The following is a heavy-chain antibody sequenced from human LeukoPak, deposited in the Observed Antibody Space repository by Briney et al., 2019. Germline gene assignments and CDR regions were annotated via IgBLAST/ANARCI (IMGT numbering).Heavy chain of an antibody. CDR1: GYTFTSYD. D-gene: IGHD3-10*01. J-gene: IGHJ4*01. CDR3: ARGPSLEDYYGSGNDHDY. V-gene: IGHV1-8*01. CDR2: MNPNSGNT. Sequence: GASVKVSCKASGYTFTSYDINWVRQATGQGLEWMGWMNPNSGNTGYAQKFQGRVTMTRNTSISTAYMELSSLRSEDTAVYYCARGPSLEDYYGSGNDHDYWGQGTLVTVSS.